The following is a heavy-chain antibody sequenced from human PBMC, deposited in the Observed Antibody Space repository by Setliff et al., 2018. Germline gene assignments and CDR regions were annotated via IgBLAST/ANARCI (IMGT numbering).Heavy chain of an antibody. CDR2: IYTSWSS. CDR1: DDSISSRHYY. Sequence: PSETLSLTCTVSDDSISSRHYYWSWIRQPAGKGLEWIGQIYTSWSSNYNPSLKGRVTISIDKSKNQFSLKLTSVTAADTAVYYCAKGGGRYHSASWGQGTLVTVSS. CDR3: AKGGGRYHSAS. D-gene: IGHD1-26*01. V-gene: IGHV4-61*09. J-gene: IGHJ4*02.